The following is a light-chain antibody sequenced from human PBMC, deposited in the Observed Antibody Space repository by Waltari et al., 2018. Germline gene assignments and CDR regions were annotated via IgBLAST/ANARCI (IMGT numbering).Light chain of an antibody. V-gene: IGKV1-39*01. CDR1: QSISSY. Sequence: DIQMTQSPSSMSASVGDRVTLTCRASQSISSYLYWYQQIPAKAPKLLNYAASSLKSGVPSRFSVTGSETDFTLTISSLQPEDFATYYCQQSYSTPPGTFSQGTTVEIK. J-gene: IGKJ1*01. CDR3: QQSYSTPPGT. CDR2: AAS.